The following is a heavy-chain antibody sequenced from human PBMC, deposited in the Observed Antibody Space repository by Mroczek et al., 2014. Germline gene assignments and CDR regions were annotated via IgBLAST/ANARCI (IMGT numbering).Heavy chain of an antibody. D-gene: IGHD3-22*01. V-gene: IGHV4-59*01. CDR1: GGSISSYY. Sequence: QVQLQQWGPGLVKPSETLSLTCTVSGGSISSYYWSWIRQPPGKGLEWIGYIYYSGSTNYNPSLKSRVTISVDTSKNQFSLKLSSVTAADTAVYYCARGDYDSSGYYGVDYWGQGTLVTVSS. CDR3: ARGDYDSSGYYGVDY. CDR2: IYYSGST. J-gene: IGHJ4*02.